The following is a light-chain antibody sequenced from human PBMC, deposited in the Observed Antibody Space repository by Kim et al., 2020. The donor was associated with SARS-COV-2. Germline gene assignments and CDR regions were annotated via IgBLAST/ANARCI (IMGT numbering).Light chain of an antibody. J-gene: IGKJ1*01. CDR2: RAF. CDR1: QSVRNND. Sequence: EIVLTQSPGTLSLSPWERATLSCRASQSVRNNDVVWSQQKPGQAPRLLIYRAFSRASGLPDRFSGSGSGTDFTLTISRLEPEDFAVYYCKQYGASSGTVGQGTKGDIK. CDR3: KQYGASSGT. V-gene: IGKV3-20*01.